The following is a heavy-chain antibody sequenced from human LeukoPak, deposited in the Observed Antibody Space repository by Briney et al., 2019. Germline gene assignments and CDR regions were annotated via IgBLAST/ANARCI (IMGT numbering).Heavy chain of an antibody. J-gene: IGHJ4*02. Sequence: SVKVSCKASGGTFSSYAISWVRQAPGQGLEWMGGIIPIFGTANYAQKFQGRVTITADESTSTAYMELSSLRSEDTAVYYCARDLHNYYDSNGMGYWGQGTLVTVSS. CDR3: ARDLHNYYDSNGMGY. D-gene: IGHD3-22*01. CDR1: GGTFSSYA. V-gene: IGHV1-69*13. CDR2: IIPIFGTA.